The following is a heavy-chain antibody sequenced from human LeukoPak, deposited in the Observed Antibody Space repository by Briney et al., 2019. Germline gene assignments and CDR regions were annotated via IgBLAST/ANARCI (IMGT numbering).Heavy chain of an antibody. J-gene: IGHJ4*02. V-gene: IGHV4-39*01. D-gene: IGHD4-17*01. Sequence: SETLSLTCTVSGGSISSSSYYWGWIRQPPGTGLEWIGSIYYSGSTYYNPSLKSRVTISVDTSKNQFSLKLSSVTAADTAVYYCARGRGDYGNFDYWGQGTLVTVSS. CDR3: ARGRGDYGNFDY. CDR2: IYYSGST. CDR1: GGSISSSSYY.